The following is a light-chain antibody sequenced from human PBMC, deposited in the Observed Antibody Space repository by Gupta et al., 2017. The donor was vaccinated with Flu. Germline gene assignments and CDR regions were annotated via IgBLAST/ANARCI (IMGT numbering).Light chain of an antibody. Sequence: EIALTQSPGTLSLSPGEGATLSCRASQSVASSNLAWYKQKPGQAPRLLVYAASTRATGIPDRISGSGSGTDFTLTISRLEPEDFAVYYCQQDVASPSTFGQGTKMEIK. CDR1: QSVASSN. CDR3: QQDVASPST. J-gene: IGKJ2*01. CDR2: AAS. V-gene: IGKV3-20*01.